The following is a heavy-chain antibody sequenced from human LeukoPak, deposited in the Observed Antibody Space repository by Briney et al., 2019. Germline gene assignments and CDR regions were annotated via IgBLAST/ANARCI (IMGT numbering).Heavy chain of an antibody. CDR1: GFPFSSYT. CDR2: ISYDGSNK. V-gene: IGHV3-30-3*01. CDR3: AREVWGSSFVS. Sequence: PGGSLRLSCVASGFPFSSYTMHWVRQAPGEGLEWVAFISYDGSNKYYADSVKGRFTISRDNSKSTLFLQMNSLRADGTAVYYCAREVWGSSFVSWGQGTLVSVSS. J-gene: IGHJ4*02. D-gene: IGHD3-16*01.